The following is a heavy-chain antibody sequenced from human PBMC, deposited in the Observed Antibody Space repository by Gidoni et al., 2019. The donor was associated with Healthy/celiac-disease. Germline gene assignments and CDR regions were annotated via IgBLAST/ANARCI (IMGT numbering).Heavy chain of an antibody. D-gene: IGHD2-8*01. CDR1: GFTFSSYA. V-gene: IGHV3-64D*09. CDR2: ISSNGGST. Sequence: EVQLVESGGGLVQPGGSLRLSCSASGFTFSSYAMHWVRQAPGKGLEYVSAISSNGGSTYYADSVKGRFTISRDNSKNTLYLQMSSLRAEDTAVYYCVKSDIVQKDAFDIWGQGTMVTVSS. CDR3: VKSDIVQKDAFDI. J-gene: IGHJ3*02.